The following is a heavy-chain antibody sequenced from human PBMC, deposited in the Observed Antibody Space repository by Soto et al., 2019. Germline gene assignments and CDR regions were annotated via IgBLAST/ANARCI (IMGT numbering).Heavy chain of an antibody. Sequence: SQTLSLTCVISGDSVSSNSAAWNWIRQSPSRGLEWLGRTYYRTRWYYDYAVSVKSRITINPDTSKNQFSLQLNSVTPEDTAVYYCARGYQLGYNYYYYYYMDVWGKGTTVTVSS. V-gene: IGHV6-1*01. CDR2: TYYRTRWYY. CDR1: GDSVSSNSAA. CDR3: ARGYQLGYNYYYYYYMDV. J-gene: IGHJ6*03. D-gene: IGHD7-27*01.